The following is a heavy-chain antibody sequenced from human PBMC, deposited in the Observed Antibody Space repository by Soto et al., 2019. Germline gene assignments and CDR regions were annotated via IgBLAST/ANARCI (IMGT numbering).Heavy chain of an antibody. CDR2: FDPEDGET. V-gene: IGHV1-24*01. CDR3: ATPLRITMVRGPKDYYYGMDV. D-gene: IGHD3-10*01. CDR1: GYTLTELS. Sequence: ASVKVSCKVSGYTLTELSMHWVRQAPGKRLEWMGGFDPEDGETIYAQKFQGRVTMTEDTSTDTAYMELSSLRSEDTAVYYCATPLRITMVRGPKDYYYGMDVWGQGTTVTVS. J-gene: IGHJ6*02.